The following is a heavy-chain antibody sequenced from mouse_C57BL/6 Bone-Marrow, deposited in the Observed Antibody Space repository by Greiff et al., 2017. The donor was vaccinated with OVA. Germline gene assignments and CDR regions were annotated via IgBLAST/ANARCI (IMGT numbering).Heavy chain of an antibody. Sequence: VVESGPELVKPGASVKISCKASGYTFTDYYINWVKQRPGQGLEWIGWIYPGSGNTKYNEKFKGKATLTVDTSSSTAYMQLSSLTSEDSAVYVCAKYDYGHFDYWGQGTTLTVSS. D-gene: IGHD2-4*01. V-gene: IGHV1-84*01. CDR2: IYPGSGNT. CDR3: AKYDYGHFDY. J-gene: IGHJ2*01. CDR1: GYTFTDYY.